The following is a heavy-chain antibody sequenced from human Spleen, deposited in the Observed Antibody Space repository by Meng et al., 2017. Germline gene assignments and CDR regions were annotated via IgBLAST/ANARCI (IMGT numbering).Heavy chain of an antibody. CDR2: IYPTGST. Sequence: GSLRLSCTVSGGSSGNYYCSWIRQPAAKGLEWIGRIYPTGSTSYNPSLKCRFTISVDTSKKQFSLKLSSVTAADTAVYYCARDHDGYSSSWYYYYGMDVWGQGTTVTVSS. CDR3: ARDHDGYSSSWYYYYGMDV. CDR1: GGSSGNYY. J-gene: IGHJ6*02. V-gene: IGHV4-4*07. D-gene: IGHD6-13*01.